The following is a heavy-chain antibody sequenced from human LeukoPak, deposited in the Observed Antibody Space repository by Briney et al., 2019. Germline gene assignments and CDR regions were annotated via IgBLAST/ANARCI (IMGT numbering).Heavy chain of an antibody. CDR1: GYSISSGYY. V-gene: IGHV4-38-2*02. D-gene: IGHD6-19*01. CDR3: ARVRSSGWYVRNWFDP. CDR2: INHSGST. J-gene: IGHJ5*02. Sequence: SETLSLTCTVSGYSISSGYYWSWIRQPPGKGLEWIGEINHSGSTNYNPSLKSRVTISVDTSKNQFSLKLSSVTAADTAVYYCARVRSSGWYVRNWFDPWGQGTLVTVSP.